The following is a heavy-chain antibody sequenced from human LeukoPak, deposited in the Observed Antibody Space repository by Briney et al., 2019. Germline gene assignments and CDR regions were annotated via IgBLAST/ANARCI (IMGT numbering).Heavy chain of an antibody. Sequence: SETLSLTCAVYGGSFSGYYWSWIRQPPGKGLEWIGEINHSGSTNYNPSLKSRVTISVDTSKNQFSLKLSSVTAADTAVYYCARGIPYCSSTSCLPATYYYYYGMDVWGQGTTVTVSS. CDR2: INHSGST. J-gene: IGHJ6*02. CDR3: ARGIPYCSSTSCLPATYYYYYGMDV. V-gene: IGHV4-34*01. CDR1: GGSFSGYY. D-gene: IGHD2-2*01.